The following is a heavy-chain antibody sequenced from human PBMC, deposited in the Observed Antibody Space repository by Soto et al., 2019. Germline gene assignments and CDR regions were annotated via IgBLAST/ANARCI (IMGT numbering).Heavy chain of an antibody. V-gene: IGHV3-33*01. Sequence: GGSLRLSCEASGFNFSYYVMHWVRQSPGKGLQWVAHIWYDGSDEYYGDSMKDRFRVSRDNSKNTLYLQMDRLRAEDTARYYCGREPYVSYYGVDVWGQGTTVTVSS. CDR1: GFNFSYYV. CDR2: IWYDGSDE. D-gene: IGHD3-10*02. CDR3: GREPYVSYYGVDV. J-gene: IGHJ6*02.